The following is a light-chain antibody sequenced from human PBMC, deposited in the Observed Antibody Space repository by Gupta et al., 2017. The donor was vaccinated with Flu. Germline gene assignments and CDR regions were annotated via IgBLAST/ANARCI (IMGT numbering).Light chain of an antibody. V-gene: IGKV4-1*01. CDR2: WSS. CDR3: QQYGNTPPVT. CDR1: QSLFYYSTNKNY. Sequence: DIVMTQSPESLAVSLGERATINCKSSQSLFYYSTNKNYLAWYQQKPGQPPKLLLYWSSTRQAGVPDRFSGSGSGTDFTLTISSRQPEDVAVYYCQQYGNTPPVTFGHGTKVEIK. J-gene: IGKJ3*01.